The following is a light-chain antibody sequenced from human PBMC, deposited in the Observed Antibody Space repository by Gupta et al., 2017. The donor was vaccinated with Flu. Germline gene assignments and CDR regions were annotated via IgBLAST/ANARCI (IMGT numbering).Light chain of an antibody. CDR1: QSIDSF. J-gene: IGKJ2*01. CDR3: QQYKTYAT. CDR2: KAS. V-gene: IGKV1-5*03. Sequence: DIQMGQSPSSLSASVGDIVTSTCRASQSIDSFLAWYQQRPGKTPDLLIYKASSLESGVPSRFSGSGSGTEFTLTISSLQPDDFATYYCQQYKTYATFGQGTKLEIK.